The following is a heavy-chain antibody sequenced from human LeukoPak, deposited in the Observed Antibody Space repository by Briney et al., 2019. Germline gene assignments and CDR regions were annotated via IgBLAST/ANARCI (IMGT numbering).Heavy chain of an antibody. J-gene: IGHJ4*02. Sequence: ASVKVSCKASGYTFTNFVISWGRQDPGQGLEWMGWISAYNGNTNYAQRLQGRVTMTTDTSTSTAYMELRSLRSDDTAVYYCARDRYYGDYNTQDLFVYWGQGTLVTVSS. CDR2: ISAYNGNT. CDR3: ARDRYYGDYNTQDLFVY. V-gene: IGHV1-18*01. CDR1: GYTFTNFV. D-gene: IGHD4-17*01.